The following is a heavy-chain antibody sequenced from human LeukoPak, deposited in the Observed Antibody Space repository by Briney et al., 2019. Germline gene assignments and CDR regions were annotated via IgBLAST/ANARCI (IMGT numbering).Heavy chain of an antibody. CDR2: ISSSGST. Sequence: PSETLSLTCTVSGDSISSGDYYWSWIRQPAGKGLEWIGRISSSGSTNYNPSLKSRVTISVDTSKNQFSLKLSSVTAADTAVYYCARHATPTRDFDYWGQGTLVTVSS. J-gene: IGHJ4*02. V-gene: IGHV4-61*02. D-gene: IGHD2-2*01. CDR3: ARHATPTRDFDY. CDR1: GDSISSGDYY.